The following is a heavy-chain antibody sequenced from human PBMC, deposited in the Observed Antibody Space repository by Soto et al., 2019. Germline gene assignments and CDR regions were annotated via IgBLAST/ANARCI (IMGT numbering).Heavy chain of an antibody. CDR1: GYTFTSYG. CDR2: ISAYNGNT. V-gene: IGHV1-18*01. Sequence: QVQLVQSGAEVKKPGASVKVSCKASGYTFTSYGISWVRQAPGQGLEWMGWISAYNGNTNYAQKLQGRVTMTTDTSTSTAYMELRSLRSDDTAVYYCARDLDGLQFGVVIHPVGYWGQGTLVTVSS. CDR3: ARDLDGLQFGVVIHPVGY. J-gene: IGHJ4*02. D-gene: IGHD3-3*01.